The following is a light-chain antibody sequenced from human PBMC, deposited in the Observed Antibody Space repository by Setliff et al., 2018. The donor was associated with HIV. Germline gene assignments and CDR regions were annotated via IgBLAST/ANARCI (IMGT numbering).Light chain of an antibody. J-gene: IGLJ1*01. CDR2: EVS. V-gene: IGLV2-23*02. CDR3: CSYAGSSMV. Sequence: QSALTQPASVSGSPGQSITISCTGTSSDVGSYNLVSWYQQHPGKAPKLMIYEVSTRPSGVSNRFSGSKSGNTASLTISGLQAEDEADYYCCSYAGSSMVFGTGTKVTVL. CDR1: SSDVGSYNL.